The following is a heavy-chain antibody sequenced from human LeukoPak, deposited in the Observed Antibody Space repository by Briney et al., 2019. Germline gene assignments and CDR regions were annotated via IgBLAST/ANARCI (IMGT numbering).Heavy chain of an antibody. D-gene: IGHD6-13*01. CDR1: GYTFTSSYD. V-gene: IGHV1-8*01. CDR3: ARENVNRGSSWGYDYFGMDV. J-gene: IGHJ6*02. CDR2: MNPYSGIT. Sequence: ASVKVSCKASGYTFTSSYDINWVRQAPGQGLERMGWMNPYSGITGYPQKFQGRVTMTRDTSISTAYMELSSLTSEDTAVYFCARENVNRGSSWGYDYFGMDVWGQGTAVTVSS.